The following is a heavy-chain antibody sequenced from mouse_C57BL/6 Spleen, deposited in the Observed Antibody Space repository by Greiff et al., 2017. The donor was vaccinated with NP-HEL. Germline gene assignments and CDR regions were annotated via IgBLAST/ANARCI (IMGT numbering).Heavy chain of an antibody. CDR1: GYTFTSYW. V-gene: IGHV1-52*01. D-gene: IGHD3-1*01. CDR3: ARSGYPGGYFDY. Sequence: QVQLQQSGAELVRPGSSVKLSCKASGYTFTSYWMHWVKQRPIQGLEWIGNIDPSDSETHYNQKFKDKATLTVDKSSSTAYMQLSSLTSEDSAVYYCARSGYPGGYFDYWGQGTTLTVSS. CDR2: IDPSDSET. J-gene: IGHJ2*01.